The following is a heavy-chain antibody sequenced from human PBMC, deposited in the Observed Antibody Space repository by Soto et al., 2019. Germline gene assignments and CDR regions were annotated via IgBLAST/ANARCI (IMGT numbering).Heavy chain of an antibody. CDR3: AKDREDFYGSGTASFDS. D-gene: IGHD3-10*01. V-gene: IGHV3-23*01. J-gene: IGHJ4*02. Sequence: GGSLRLSCAASGFTFSSYAMSWVRQAPGEGLEWVSTITGSDDSTYYADSVKGRFTVSRDKSKNTLFLQMSSLRAADTAIYYCAKDREDFYGSGTASFDSWGQGTLVTVSS. CDR2: ITGSDDST. CDR1: GFTFSSYA.